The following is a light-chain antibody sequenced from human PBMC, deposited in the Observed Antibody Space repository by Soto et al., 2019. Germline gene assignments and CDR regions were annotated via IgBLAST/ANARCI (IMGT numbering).Light chain of an antibody. CDR3: EQYNTYSGLT. CDR2: TAS. CDR1: QSISSW. Sequence: DIQMTQSPSTLSASVGDRVTITCRASQSISSWLAWYQQKPGKAPKLLIYTASTLESGVPSRFIGSGSGTEFALTFSRLQPDDFATYHCEQYNTYSGLTFGGGTKVEIK. V-gene: IGKV1-5*03. J-gene: IGKJ4*01.